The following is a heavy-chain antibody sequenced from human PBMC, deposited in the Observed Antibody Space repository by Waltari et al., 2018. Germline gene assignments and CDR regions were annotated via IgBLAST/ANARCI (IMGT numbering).Heavy chain of an antibody. D-gene: IGHD2-2*02. CDR3: ARLRREYLYEGLDV. J-gene: IGHJ6*02. CDR1: GASMSRSY. V-gene: IGHV4-59*01. Sequence: QVQLQESGPGLVKPSETLALTCTVSGASMSRSYWNWIRQAPGKGLEWIGYVFYTGKTLYNPSLKSRVTILVDTSKNQFSLELNSVTAADTAVYFCARLRREYLYEGLDVWGQGTAVSVSS. CDR2: VFYTGKT.